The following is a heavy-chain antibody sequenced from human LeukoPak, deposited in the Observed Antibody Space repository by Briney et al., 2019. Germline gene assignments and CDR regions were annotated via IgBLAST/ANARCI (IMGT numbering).Heavy chain of an antibody. J-gene: IGHJ4*02. CDR3: TTEYYYGSGTDGDY. CDR1: GFTFSNAW. V-gene: IGHV3-15*01. D-gene: IGHD3-10*01. CDR2: IKSKTDGGTT. Sequence: GGSLRLSCAASGFTFSNAWMSWVRRAPGKGLEWVGRIKSKTDGGTTDYAAPVKGRFTISRGDSKNTLYLHMNSLKTEDTAVYYCTTEYYYGSGTDGDYWGQGTLVTVSS.